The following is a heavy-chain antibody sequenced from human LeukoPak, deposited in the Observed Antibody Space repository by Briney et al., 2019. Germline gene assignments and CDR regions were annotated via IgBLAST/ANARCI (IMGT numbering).Heavy chain of an antibody. Sequence: PGGSLRLSCSASGITFSSYAMSWVRQAPGKGLEWVSGVSASGDTTYYADSVKGRFTISRDNSKNTLYLQMNGLRAEDTAVYYCAKEITAFIAVAGMRYFDYWGQGTLVTVSS. J-gene: IGHJ4*02. CDR2: VSASGDTT. CDR3: AKEITAFIAVAGMRYFDY. CDR1: GITFSSYA. D-gene: IGHD6-19*01. V-gene: IGHV3-23*01.